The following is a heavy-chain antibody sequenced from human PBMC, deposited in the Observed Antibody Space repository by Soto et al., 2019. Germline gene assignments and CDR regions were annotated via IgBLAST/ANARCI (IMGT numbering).Heavy chain of an antibody. CDR3: ARGGQLVALGDY. CDR1: GFTFSSYG. V-gene: IGHV3-33*01. D-gene: IGHD6-6*01. J-gene: IGHJ4*02. CDR2: IWYDGSNK. Sequence: PGRSLRLSCAASGFTFSSYGMHWVRQAPGKGLEWVAVIWYDGSNKYYADSVKGRFTISRDNSKNTLYLQMNSLRAEDTAVYYCARGGQLVALGDYWGQGTLVTVPS.